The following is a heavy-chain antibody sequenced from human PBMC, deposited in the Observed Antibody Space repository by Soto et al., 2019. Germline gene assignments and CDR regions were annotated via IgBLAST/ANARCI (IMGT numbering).Heavy chain of an antibody. CDR3: ARVESKVSATTVNWFDP. CDR1: GGSISSGGYY. D-gene: IGHD4-4*01. V-gene: IGHV4-31*03. CDR2: IYYSGST. J-gene: IGHJ5*02. Sequence: SETLSLTCTVSGGSISSGGYYWSWIRQHPGKGLGWIGYIYYSGSTYYNPSLKSRVTISVDTSKNQFSLKLSSVTAADTAVYYCARVESKVSATTVNWFDPWGQGTLVTVSS.